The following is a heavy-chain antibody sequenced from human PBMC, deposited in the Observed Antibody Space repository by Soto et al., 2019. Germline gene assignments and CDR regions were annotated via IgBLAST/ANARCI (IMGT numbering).Heavy chain of an antibody. CDR3: ARRADYGANDY. V-gene: IGHV5-51*01. Sequence: GESLKISCKASGYRFTNYWIGWVRQMPGKGLEWMGFIYLGDSDTRYSPSFQGQVTISADKSINTAYLLWSSLKASDTAMYYCARRADYGANDYWGQGTLVTVSS. D-gene: IGHD4-17*01. CDR1: GYRFTNYW. J-gene: IGHJ4*02. CDR2: IYLGDSDT.